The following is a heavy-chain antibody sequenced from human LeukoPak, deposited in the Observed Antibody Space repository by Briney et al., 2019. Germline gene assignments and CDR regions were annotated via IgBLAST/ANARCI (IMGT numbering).Heavy chain of an antibody. CDR1: GFSFSNFA. Sequence: GGSLRLSCAASGFSFSNFAMSWVRQAPGKGLEWVSRISVIGGATYYADSVKGRFTISRDNSKNTLYLQMNSLRAEDTALYYCAKGDTYFSGTSCPSYFDLWGRGTLVTVSS. CDR3: AKGDTYFSGTSCPSYFDL. J-gene: IGHJ2*01. V-gene: IGHV3-23*01. D-gene: IGHD2-2*01. CDR2: ISVIGGAT.